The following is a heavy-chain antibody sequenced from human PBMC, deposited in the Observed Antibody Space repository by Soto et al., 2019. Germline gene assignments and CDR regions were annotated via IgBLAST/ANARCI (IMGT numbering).Heavy chain of an antibody. J-gene: IGHJ6*02. Sequence: EVQLVQSGAEVKKPGESLRISCKGSGYSFTSYWISWLRQMPGKGLEWMGRIDPSDSYTKYSPSFQGHVTISADKSISTAYLQWSSLKASDTAMYYCASNKNWNYYYGMDVWGQGTTVTVSS. D-gene: IGHD1-1*01. CDR2: IDPSDSYT. CDR1: GYSFTSYW. V-gene: IGHV5-10-1*03. CDR3: ASNKNWNYYYGMDV.